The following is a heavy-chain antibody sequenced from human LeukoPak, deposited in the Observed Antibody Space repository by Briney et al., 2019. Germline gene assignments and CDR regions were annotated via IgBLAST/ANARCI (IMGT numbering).Heavy chain of an antibody. Sequence: GGSLRLSCAASGFNFDDYGMTWVRQIPGKGLEWVAGVNSNGRSAGYAASVRGRFTISRDNAKNSLYLEMGSLRLEDTAFYYCTRGYSTRHFPFDSWGQGTLVTVSS. V-gene: IGHV3-20*04. CDR2: VNSNGRSA. D-gene: IGHD2-2*01. CDR1: GFNFDDYG. CDR3: TRGYSTRHFPFDS. J-gene: IGHJ4*02.